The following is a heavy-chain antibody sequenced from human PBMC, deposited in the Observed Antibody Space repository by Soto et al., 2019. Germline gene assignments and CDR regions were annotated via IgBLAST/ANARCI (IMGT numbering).Heavy chain of an antibody. V-gene: IGHV4-34*01. CDR1: GGSFSTNH. D-gene: IGHD3-16*02. CDR2: ISPDGAT. Sequence: QVQLHQWGAGLVRPSETLALTCAVNGGSFSTNHWNWIRQSPGKGLEWIGEISPDGATNFNPTFKSRLSMSVETSKRQFSLHLTSVTAADTAVYFCARGLAAQSFYFDFWGQGTLVTVSS. CDR3: ARGLAAQSFYFDF. J-gene: IGHJ4*02.